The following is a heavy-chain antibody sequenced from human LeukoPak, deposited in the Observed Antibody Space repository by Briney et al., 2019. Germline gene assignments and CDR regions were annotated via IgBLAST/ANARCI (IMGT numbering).Heavy chain of an antibody. CDR3: ARDWRGYSYGVDY. V-gene: IGHV3-48*02. J-gene: IGHJ4*02. CDR1: GFTFSSYS. Sequence: PGGSLRLSCAAYGFTFSSYSMNWVRQAPGKGLEWVSYISSSSSPIYYADSVKGRFTISRDNAKNSLYLQMNSLRDEDTAVYYCARDWRGYSYGVDYCGQGTLVTVSS. CDR2: ISSSSSPI. D-gene: IGHD5-18*01.